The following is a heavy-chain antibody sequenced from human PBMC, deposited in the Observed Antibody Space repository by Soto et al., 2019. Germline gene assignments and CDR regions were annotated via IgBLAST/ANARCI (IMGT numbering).Heavy chain of an antibody. J-gene: IGHJ4*02. D-gene: IGHD2-21*02. Sequence: ASVKVSCKASGYTFSSYGISWVRQAPGQGLEWMGWISASNGNTDYAQSLQGRVTITRDTSASTAYMELSSLRSEDTAVYYCARSIVVVTALDYWGQGTLVTVSS. CDR3: ARSIVVVTALDY. V-gene: IGHV1-18*01. CDR2: ISASNGNT. CDR1: GYTFSSYG.